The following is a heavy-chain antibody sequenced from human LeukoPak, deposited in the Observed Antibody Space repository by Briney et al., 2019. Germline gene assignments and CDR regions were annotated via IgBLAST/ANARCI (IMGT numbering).Heavy chain of an antibody. J-gene: IGHJ6*02. V-gene: IGHV3-74*01. Sequence: GGSLRLSCAVTGFNLRTYWIHWVRHSPGRGLEWVARINGEGSRISYADSMRGRFTISRDNAKNTAYLQMNSLRAEDTALYYCARDPGYYYYGMDVWGQGTTVVVSS. CDR2: INGEGSRI. CDR1: GFNLRTYW. CDR3: ARDPGYYYYGMDV.